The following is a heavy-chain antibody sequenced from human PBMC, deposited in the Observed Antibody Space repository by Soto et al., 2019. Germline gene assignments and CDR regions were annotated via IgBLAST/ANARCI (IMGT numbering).Heavy chain of an antibody. CDR1: GFNFSSYV. Sequence: PGGSLRLSCAASGFNFSSYVMSWVRQDPGKGLEWVPAISGSGGRTYYADSLQGRFTISSDNSKNTLYLQMNTLRAEATAVYYCAKDESVMTGADYFDYWGQGTLVTVSS. J-gene: IGHJ4*02. V-gene: IGHV3-23*01. CDR2: ISGSGGRT. CDR3: AKDESVMTGADYFDY.